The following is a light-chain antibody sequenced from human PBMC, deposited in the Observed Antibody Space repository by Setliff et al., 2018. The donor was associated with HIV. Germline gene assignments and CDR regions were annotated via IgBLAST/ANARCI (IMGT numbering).Light chain of an antibody. Sequence: SALTQPPSASGTPGQRVTISCSGSSSNIGSNYVYWYQQLPGTAPKLLIYKNNQRPSGVPDRFSGSKSVTSASLAISGLRSEDEADYYCAAWDDNLSEVFVTGTKVTVL. CDR2: KNN. CDR1: SSNIGSNY. V-gene: IGLV1-47*01. J-gene: IGLJ1*01. CDR3: AAWDDNLSEV.